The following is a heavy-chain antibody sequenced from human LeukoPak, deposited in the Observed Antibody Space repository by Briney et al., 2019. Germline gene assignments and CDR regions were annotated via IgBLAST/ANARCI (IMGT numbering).Heavy chain of an antibody. J-gene: IGHJ4*02. V-gene: IGHV4-38-2*01. CDR2: SYHSGTS. Sequence: SETLSLTCSVSNYSISSDYYWGWIRQPPGKGLEWIGSSYHSGTSYYNPSLKSRVAISIDTSKKQFSLRLRSVTAADTAVYYCARNSVGATYFDYWGQGTLVTVSS. D-gene: IGHD1-26*01. CDR3: ARNSVGATYFDY. CDR1: NYSISSDYY.